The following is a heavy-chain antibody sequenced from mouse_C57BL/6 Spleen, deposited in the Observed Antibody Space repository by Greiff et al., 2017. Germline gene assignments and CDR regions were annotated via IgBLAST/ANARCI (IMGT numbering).Heavy chain of an antibody. D-gene: IGHD1-1*02. Sequence: QVQLQQSGPELVKPGASVKISCKASGYAFSSSWMNWVKQRPGKGLEWIGRIYPGDGDTNYNGKFKGKATLTADKSSSTAYMQLSSLTSEDSAVYVCARWNGGNYFDYWGQGTTLTVSS. CDR3: ARWNGGNYFDY. J-gene: IGHJ2*01. CDR2: IYPGDGDT. V-gene: IGHV1-82*01. CDR1: GYAFSSSW.